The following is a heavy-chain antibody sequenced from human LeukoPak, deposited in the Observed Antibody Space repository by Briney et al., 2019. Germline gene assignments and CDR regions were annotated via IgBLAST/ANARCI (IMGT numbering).Heavy chain of an antibody. CDR2: IYYSGST. CDR3: ARIGYSYGPYFDY. CDR1: GGSISSSSYY. D-gene: IGHD5-18*01. J-gene: IGHJ4*02. Sequence: PSETLSLTCTVSGGSISSSSYYWGWIRQPPGKGLEWIGSIYYSGSTYYNPSLKSRVTISVDTSKNQFSLKLSPVTAADTAVYYCARIGYSYGPYFDYWGQGTLVTVSS. V-gene: IGHV4-39*01.